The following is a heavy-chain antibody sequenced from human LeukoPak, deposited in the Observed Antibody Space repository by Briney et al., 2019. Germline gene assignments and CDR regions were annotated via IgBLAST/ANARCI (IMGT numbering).Heavy chain of an antibody. J-gene: IGHJ5*02. CDR2: INPNSGGT. V-gene: IGHV1-2*02. CDR1: GYTFTGYY. D-gene: IGHD6-19*01. Sequence: ASVKVSCKASGYTFTGYYMHWVRQAPGQGLEWMGWINPNSGGTNYAQKFRGRVTMTRDTSISTAYMELSRLRSDYTAVYYCARDRGSSGWYWFDPRGQGTLVTVSS. CDR3: ARDRGSSGWYWFDP.